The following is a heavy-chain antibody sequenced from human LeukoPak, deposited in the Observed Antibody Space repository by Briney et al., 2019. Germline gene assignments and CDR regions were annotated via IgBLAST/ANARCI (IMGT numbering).Heavy chain of an antibody. J-gene: IGHJ4*02. CDR2: IDYDSSHI. CDR1: GFTFSNSA. CDR3: ARGPEYSSGWYGGY. Sequence: GGSLRLSCAASGFTFSNSAMNWVRQVPGKGLEWVSSIDYDSSHIYYAASVRGRFTISRDNARNSVYLQMNSLRVEDTAVYYCARGPEYSSGWYGGYWGQGALVTVSS. D-gene: IGHD6-19*01. V-gene: IGHV3-21*01.